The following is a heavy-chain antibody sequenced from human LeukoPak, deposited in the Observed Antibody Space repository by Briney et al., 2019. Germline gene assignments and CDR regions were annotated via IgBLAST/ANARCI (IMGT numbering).Heavy chain of an antibody. Sequence: EGSLRLSCAASGFTFSSYSMNWVRQAPGKGLEWVSYISSSGSPIYYADSVKGRFTTSRDSAKNSLDLQMNSLRVEDTAVYYCARDLGGSSKPDYWGQGTLVTVSS. J-gene: IGHJ4*02. CDR2: ISSSGSPI. D-gene: IGHD1-26*01. V-gene: IGHV3-48*04. CDR1: GFTFSSYS. CDR3: ARDLGGSSKPDY.